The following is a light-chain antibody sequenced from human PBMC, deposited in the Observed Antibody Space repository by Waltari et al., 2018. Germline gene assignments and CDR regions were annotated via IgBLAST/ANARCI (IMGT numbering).Light chain of an antibody. CDR2: DVS. J-gene: IGLJ3*02. CDR3: CSYTGSYTWV. V-gene: IGLV2-11*01. Sequence: QSALTQPRSVSGSPRQSVTISCTGTSSDVGGYNYVFWYQQHPGKAPKLMIYDVSKRPSGVPDRVSGSKSGNTASLTISGLQAEDEADYYCCSYTGSYTWVFGGGTKLTVL. CDR1: SSDVGGYNY.